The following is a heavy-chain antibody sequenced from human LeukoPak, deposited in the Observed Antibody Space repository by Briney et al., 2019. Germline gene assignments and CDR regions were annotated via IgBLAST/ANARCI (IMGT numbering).Heavy chain of an antibody. CDR3: ARLQGITPQPMTEGFDI. CDR1: GFSFSSFW. Sequence: GGSLRLYCSASGFSFSSFWMLWLGPTPGKGLVWLSRISPDGSSTSYADSVKGRFTVSRDIARNTLSLQMNSLRAKDSAVYYCARLQGITPQPMTEGFDIWGQGTMVTVSS. V-gene: IGHV3-74*01. D-gene: IGHD3-16*01. J-gene: IGHJ3*02. CDR2: ISPDGSST.